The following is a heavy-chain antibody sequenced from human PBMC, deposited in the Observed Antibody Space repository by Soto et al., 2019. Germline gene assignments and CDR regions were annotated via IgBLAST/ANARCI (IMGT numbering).Heavy chain of an antibody. CDR2: IRNKAYGGTT. CDR1: GFTFGAYA. V-gene: IGHV3-49*03. Sequence: GGSLRLSCTASGFTFGAYAMGWFRQAPGKGLEWVSFIRNKAYGGTTEYEASVKGRFTISRDDSKSVAYLQMNSLKTEDTAVYFCSRGARGYCTSNSCPYYDYWGQGA. J-gene: IGHJ4*02. CDR3: SRGARGYCTSNSCPYYDY. D-gene: IGHD2-2*01.